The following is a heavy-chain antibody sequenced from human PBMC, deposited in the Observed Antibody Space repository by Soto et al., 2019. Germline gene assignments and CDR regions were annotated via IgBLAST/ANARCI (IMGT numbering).Heavy chain of an antibody. D-gene: IGHD2-2*01. J-gene: IGHJ6*02. V-gene: IGHV4-38-2*01. CDR1: GYSISSGNY. Sequence: LSLTCAVSGYSISSGNYWAWIRQPPGRGLEWIGSLYHIGSTHYNTSLKSRVTISVDTPKNHFSLELSSVTAADTAIYYCRSSTSCYDESCVDVWGQGTMVTVSS. CDR2: LYHIGST. CDR3: RSSTSCYDESCVDV.